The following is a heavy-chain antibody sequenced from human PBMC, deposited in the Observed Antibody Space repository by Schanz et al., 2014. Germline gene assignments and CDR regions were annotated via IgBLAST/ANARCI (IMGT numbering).Heavy chain of an antibody. D-gene: IGHD1-7*01. Sequence: EVQLVEYGGGLVQPGGSLRLSCAASGFTFNNYAMGWVRQAPGKGLEWVSALSAGADRIYYANSVKGRFTVTRDNSKNTLYLQMNSLTAEDTAVYFCASLIGTTSAHFYGMDVWGQGTTVTVSS. CDR3: ASLIGTTSAHFYGMDV. CDR1: GFTFNNYA. J-gene: IGHJ6*02. V-gene: IGHV3-23*04. CDR2: LSAGADRI.